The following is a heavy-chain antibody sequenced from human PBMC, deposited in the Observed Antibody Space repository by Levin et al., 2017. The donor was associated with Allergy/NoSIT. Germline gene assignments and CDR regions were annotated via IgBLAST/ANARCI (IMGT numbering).Heavy chain of an antibody. CDR3: ARSKYYYDSSGFYLDFDY. D-gene: IGHD3-22*01. CDR2: INPNSGGP. Sequence: GESLKISCKASGYTFSGYYMHWVRQAPGQGLEWMGWINPNSGGPNYAQKFHGRVTMTRDTSISTAYMELSRLGSDDTAVNYCARSKYYYDSSGFYLDFDYWGQGTLVTVSS. CDR1: GYTFSGYY. V-gene: IGHV1-2*02. J-gene: IGHJ4*02.